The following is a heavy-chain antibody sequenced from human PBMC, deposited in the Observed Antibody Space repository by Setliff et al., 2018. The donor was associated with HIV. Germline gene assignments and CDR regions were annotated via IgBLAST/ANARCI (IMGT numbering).Heavy chain of an antibody. D-gene: IGHD3-9*01. Sequence: SETLSLTCAVSGYSINSGYYWGWIRQPPGKGLEWIGNIYHSGNTYYNPSPKSRVTISVDTSKNQFSLKLSSVTAADTAVYFCARDPGYFDWLRSYRHYYGVDVWGQGTTVTVSS. CDR3: ARDPGYFDWLRSYRHYYGVDV. J-gene: IGHJ6*02. CDR1: GYSINSGYY. CDR2: IYHSGNT. V-gene: IGHV4-38-2*02.